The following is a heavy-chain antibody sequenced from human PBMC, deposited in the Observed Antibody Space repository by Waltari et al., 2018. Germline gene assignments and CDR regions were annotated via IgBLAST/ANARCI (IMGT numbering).Heavy chain of an antibody. Sequence: QVQLQESGPGLVKPSETLSLTCTVSGGPISSYYWSWIRQHPGKGLEWIGYIYYSGSTNYNPSLKSRVTISVDTSKNQFSLKLSSVTAADTAVYYCARTYYDFWSGYSKMYYFDYWGQGTLVTVSS. CDR3: ARTYYDFWSGYSKMYYFDY. CDR1: GGPISSYY. CDR2: IYYSGST. D-gene: IGHD3-3*01. J-gene: IGHJ4*02. V-gene: IGHV4-59*08.